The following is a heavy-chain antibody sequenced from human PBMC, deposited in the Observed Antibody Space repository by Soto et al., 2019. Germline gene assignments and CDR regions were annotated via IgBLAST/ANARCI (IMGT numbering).Heavy chain of an antibody. CDR2: ISRKSGGT. D-gene: IGHD2-8*01. J-gene: IGHJ6*02. CDR3: ARGDSTDCSNGVCSFFYNHDMDV. V-gene: IGHV1-2*04. Sequence: QVRLVPSGAEVKKPGASVKVSCKASGYSFTDYHIHWARQAPGQGLEWLGRISRKSGGTSTAQKFQGWVTMTTDTSISTASMELTRLTSDDTAIYYCARGDSTDCSNGVCSFFYNHDMDVWGQGTTVTVSS. CDR1: GYSFTDYH.